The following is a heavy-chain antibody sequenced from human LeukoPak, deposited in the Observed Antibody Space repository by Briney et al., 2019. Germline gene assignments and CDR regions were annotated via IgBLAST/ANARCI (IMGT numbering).Heavy chain of an antibody. CDR2: MNPNSGNT. CDR3: ARGPDDSSSALSYYYYGMDV. J-gene: IGHJ6*02. V-gene: IGHV1-8*01. CDR1: GYTFTSYD. D-gene: IGHD6-6*01. Sequence: GASVKVSFKASGYTFTSYDINWVRQAPGQGLEWMGWMNPNSGNTGYAQKFQGRVTMTRNTSISTAYMELSSLRSEDTAVYYCARGPDDSSSALSYYYYGMDVWGQGTTVTVSS.